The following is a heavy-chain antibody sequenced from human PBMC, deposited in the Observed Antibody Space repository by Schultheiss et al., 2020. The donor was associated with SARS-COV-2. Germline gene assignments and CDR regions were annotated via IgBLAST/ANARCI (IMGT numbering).Heavy chain of an antibody. CDR3: ASVEHANYYYYYGMDV. J-gene: IGHJ6*02. Sequence: ASVKVSCKASGYTFTGYYMHWVRQAPGQGLEWMGWINPNSGNTGYAQKFQGRVTMTRNTSISTAYMELSSLRSEDTAVYYCASVEHANYYYYYGMDVWGQGTTVTVSS. V-gene: IGHV1-8*02. CDR1: GYTFTGYY. CDR2: INPNSGNT.